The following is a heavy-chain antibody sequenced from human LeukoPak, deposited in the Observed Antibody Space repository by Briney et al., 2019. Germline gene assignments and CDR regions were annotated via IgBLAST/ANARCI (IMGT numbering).Heavy chain of an antibody. J-gene: IGHJ3*02. CDR3: ARDAVTYYYDSSGYSAVAIAAFDI. CDR2: IYYSGST. Sequence: SETLSLTCTVSGGSISSYYWSWIRQPPGKGLEWIGYIYYSGSTNYNPSLKSRVTISVDTSKNQFSLKLSSVTAADTAVYYCARDAVTYYYDSSGYSAVAIAAFDIWGQGTMVTVSS. CDR1: GGSISSYY. V-gene: IGHV4-59*01. D-gene: IGHD3-22*01.